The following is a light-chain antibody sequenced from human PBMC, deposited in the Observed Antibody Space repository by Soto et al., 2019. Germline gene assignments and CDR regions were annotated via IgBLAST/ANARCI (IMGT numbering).Light chain of an antibody. CDR3: CSYAGGNTLM. CDR1: HSDIGSYDL. Sequence: QSALTQPASVSGSPGQSITISCMGTHSDIGSYDLVSWYQQFPGKAPKLIIYENTRRPSSVSDRFSGSKSGNTASLTISGLQPEDESYYYCCSYAGGNTLMFGVGTKLTVL. J-gene: IGLJ3*02. V-gene: IGLV2-23*01. CDR2: ENT.